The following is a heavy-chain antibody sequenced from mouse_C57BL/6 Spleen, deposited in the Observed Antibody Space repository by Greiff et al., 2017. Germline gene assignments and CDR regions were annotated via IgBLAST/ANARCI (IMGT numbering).Heavy chain of an antibody. J-gene: IGHJ4*01. CDR1: GYSFTGYY. Sequence: VQLQQSGPELVKPGASVKISCKASGYSFTGYYMNWVKQSPEKSLEWIGEINPSTGGTTYNQKFKAKATLTVDKSSSTAYMQLKSLTAEDSAVYYCARVRDDYAVDCWGKGTSVTVAS. CDR2: INPSTGGT. D-gene: IGHD2-3*01. CDR3: ARVRDDYAVDC. V-gene: IGHV1-42*01.